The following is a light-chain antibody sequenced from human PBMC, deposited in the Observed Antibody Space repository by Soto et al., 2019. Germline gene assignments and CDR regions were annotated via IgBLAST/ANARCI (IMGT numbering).Light chain of an antibody. Sequence: QSAPTQPASVSGSPGQSITISCTGTSSDVGGYNYVSWYQQHPGKAPKLMISEVSNRPSGVSDRFSGSKSGNTASLTISGLQAEDEADYYCSSYTSNNTPVFGGGTKLTVL. CDR2: EVS. CDR3: SSYTSNNTPV. J-gene: IGLJ2*01. V-gene: IGLV2-14*01. CDR1: SSDVGGYNY.